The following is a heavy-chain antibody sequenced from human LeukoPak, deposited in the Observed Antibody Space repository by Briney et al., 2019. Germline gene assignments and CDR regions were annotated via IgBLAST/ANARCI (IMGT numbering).Heavy chain of an antibody. CDR3: AREGTGEDDYFDY. Sequence: SETLSLTCTVSGGSISSYYWSWIRQPPGKGLEWIGYIYYSGSTNYNPSLKSRVTVSVDTSKNQFSLKLSSVTAADTAVYYCAREGTGEDDYFDYWGQGTLVTVSS. V-gene: IGHV4-59*01. CDR2: IYYSGST. J-gene: IGHJ4*02. D-gene: IGHD7-27*01. CDR1: GGSISSYY.